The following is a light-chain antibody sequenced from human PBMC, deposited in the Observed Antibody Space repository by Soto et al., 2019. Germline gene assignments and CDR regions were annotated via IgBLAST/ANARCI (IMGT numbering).Light chain of an antibody. CDR1: SGHSSYA. V-gene: IGLV4-69*01. CDR2: VKSDGSH. Sequence: QSVLTQSPSASASLGASFKLTCTLSSGHSSYAIAWYQQQPEKGPRFLMKVKSDGSHNKGDGIPDRFSGSSSGAERHLTISSLQSEDEGDYYCQAWGTSAVFGGGTQLTVL. J-gene: IGLJ7*01. CDR3: QAWGTSAV.